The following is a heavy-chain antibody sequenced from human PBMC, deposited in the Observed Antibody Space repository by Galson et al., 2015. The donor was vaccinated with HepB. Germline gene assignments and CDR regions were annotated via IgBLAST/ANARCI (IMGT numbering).Heavy chain of an antibody. D-gene: IGHD2-21*01. V-gene: IGHV4-39*01. CDR3: ARQMGLGGGGMGDYYGMDV. J-gene: IGHJ6*02. Sequence: ETLSLTCAVSGGSISSSRYYWGWIRQPPGKGLEWIRSIYYSGRTFYNPSLKSRVTISVDTSKNQFSLKLSSVTAADTAVYYCARQMGLGGGGMGDYYGMDVWGQGTTVTVS. CDR1: GGSISSSRYY. CDR2: IYYSGRT.